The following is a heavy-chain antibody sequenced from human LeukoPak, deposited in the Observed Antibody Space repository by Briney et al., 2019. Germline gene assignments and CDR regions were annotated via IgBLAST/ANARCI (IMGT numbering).Heavy chain of an antibody. CDR3: ARDQIAVAGNDAFDI. CDR1: GYTFTSYG. V-gene: IGHV1-18*01. CDR2: ISAYNGNT. J-gene: IGHJ3*02. D-gene: IGHD6-19*01. Sequence: ASVKVSCKASGYTFTSYGISWVRQAPGQGLEWMGWISAYNGNTNYAQKLQGRVTMTTDTSTSTAYMELSSLRSEDTAVYYCARDQIAVAGNDAFDIWGQGTMVTVSS.